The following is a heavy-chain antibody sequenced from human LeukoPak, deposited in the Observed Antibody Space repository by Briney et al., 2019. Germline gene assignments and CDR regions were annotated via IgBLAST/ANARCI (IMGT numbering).Heavy chain of an antibody. D-gene: IGHD3-3*01. V-gene: IGHV1-18*01. Sequence: ASVKVSCKASGYTFTSYGISWVRQAPGQGLEWMGWISAYNGNTNYAQKLQGRVTMTTDTSTSTAYMELRSLRPDDTAVYYCAREAITIFGVVTRYFDYWGQGTLVTVSS. CDR1: GYTFTSYG. CDR2: ISAYNGNT. J-gene: IGHJ4*02. CDR3: AREAITIFGVVTRYFDY.